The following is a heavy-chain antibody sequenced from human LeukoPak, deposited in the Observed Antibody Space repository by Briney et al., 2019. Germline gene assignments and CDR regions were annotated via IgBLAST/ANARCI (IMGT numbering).Heavy chain of an antibody. CDR1: GFTFSSYA. V-gene: IGHV3-23*01. J-gene: IGHJ4*02. Sequence: GGSLILSCAASGFTFSSYAMSWVRQAPGKGLEWVSAISGSGGSTYYADSVKGRFTISRDNAKNSLYLQMNSLRAEDTAVYYCARDSYYDSSGYFDYWGQGTLVTVSS. CDR3: ARDSYYDSSGYFDY. D-gene: IGHD3-22*01. CDR2: ISGSGGST.